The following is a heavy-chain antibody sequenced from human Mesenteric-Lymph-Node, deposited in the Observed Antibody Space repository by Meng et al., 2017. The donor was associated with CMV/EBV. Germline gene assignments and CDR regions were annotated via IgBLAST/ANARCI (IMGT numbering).Heavy chain of an antibody. CDR2: IGGSNGSA. V-gene: IGHV3-23*01. D-gene: IGHD3-10*02. Sequence: GESLKISCAASGFTFSSYAMSWVRQAPGKGPECVSAIGGSNGSAFYADSVKGRFTISRDNSKKTLYLQMNSLRVEDTAVYYCAKDSCSRCHKYWGQGTLVTVSS. CDR3: AKDSCSRCHKY. CDR1: GFTFSSYA. J-gene: IGHJ4*02.